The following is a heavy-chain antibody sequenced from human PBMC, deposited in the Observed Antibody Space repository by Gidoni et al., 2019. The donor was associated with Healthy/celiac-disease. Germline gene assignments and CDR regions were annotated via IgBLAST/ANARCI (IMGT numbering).Heavy chain of an antibody. Sequence: QVQLQQWGAGLLTPSETLSLTCAVYGGSFSGYYWSWIRQPPGKGLEWIGEINHSGSTNYNPSLKSRVTITVDTSKNQFSLKLSSVTAADTAVYYCARGVQLWLRGTRYNWFDPWGQGTLVTVSS. D-gene: IGHD5-18*01. J-gene: IGHJ5*02. CDR1: GGSFSGYY. V-gene: IGHV4-34*01. CDR2: INHSGST. CDR3: ARGVQLWLRGTRYNWFDP.